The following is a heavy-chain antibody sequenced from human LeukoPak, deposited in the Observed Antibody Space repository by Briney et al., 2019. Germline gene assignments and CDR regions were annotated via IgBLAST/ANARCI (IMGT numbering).Heavy chain of an antibody. V-gene: IGHV1-69*01. CDR2: IIPICGTA. J-gene: IGHJ4*02. CDR3: ARDQGGLLDELDY. D-gene: IGHD3-16*01. CDR1: GGTFSSYA. Sequence: GASVKVSCKASGGTFSSYAISWVRQAPGQGLEWMGGIIPICGTANYAQKFQGRVTITADESTSTAYMELSSLRSEDTAVYYCARDQGGLLDELDYWGQGTLVTVSS.